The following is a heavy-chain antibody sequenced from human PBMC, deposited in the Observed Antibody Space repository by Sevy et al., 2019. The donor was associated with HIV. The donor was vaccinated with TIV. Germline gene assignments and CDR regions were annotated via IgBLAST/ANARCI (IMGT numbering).Heavy chain of an antibody. CDR1: GFSFGDYA. V-gene: IGHV3-49*04. Sequence: GGSLRLSCTASGFSFGDYAMNWVRQAPGKGLEWVAFLKNKARGGTLDHAASVKGRFTISSDVSKSIVYLQMNDLRTEDTGVYYCTRWEGAQSIFDYWGQGALVTVSS. J-gene: IGHJ4*02. D-gene: IGHD1-26*01. CDR2: LKNKARGGTL. CDR3: TRWEGAQSIFDY.